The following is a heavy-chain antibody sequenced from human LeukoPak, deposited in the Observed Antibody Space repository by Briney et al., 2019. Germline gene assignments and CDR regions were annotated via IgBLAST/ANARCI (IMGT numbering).Heavy chain of an antibody. CDR2: MNPNSGNT. J-gene: IGHJ4*02. CDR1: GYTFTSYD. CDR3: ARGPGYYDSSGYYWVYYFDN. Sequence: ASVKVSCKASGYTFTSYDINWVRQATGQGLEWMGWMNPNSGNTGYAQKFQGRVTITRNTSISTAYMELSSLRSEDTAVYYCARGPGYYDSSGYYWVYYFDNWGQGTLVTVSS. V-gene: IGHV1-8*01. D-gene: IGHD3-22*01.